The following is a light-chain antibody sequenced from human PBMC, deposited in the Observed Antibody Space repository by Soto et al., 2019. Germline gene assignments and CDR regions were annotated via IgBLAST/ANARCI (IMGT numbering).Light chain of an antibody. V-gene: IGLV1-40*01. Sequence: QSVLTRPPSVSGAPGQRATISCSGSSSNIGAGYDVHWYQQLPGTAPKLLISGNNNPPSGVPDPFTGSTSGPPTSPSITGIQAGDEAEYYGISSTRSTTSSVCGSGTNATV. CDR2: GNN. J-gene: IGLJ1*01. CDR1: SSNIGAGYD. CDR3: ISSTRSTTSSV.